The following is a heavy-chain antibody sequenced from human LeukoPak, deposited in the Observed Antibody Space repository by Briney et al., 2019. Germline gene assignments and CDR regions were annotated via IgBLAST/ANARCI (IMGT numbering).Heavy chain of an antibody. CDR2: INHSGST. J-gene: IGHJ4*02. CDR3: AKSGIGGLRGGYFDY. CDR1: GGSFSGYY. V-gene: IGHV4-34*01. Sequence: SETLSLTCAVYGGSFSGYYWSWIRQPPGKGLEWIGEINHSGSTNYNPSLKSRVTISVDTSKNQFSLKLSSVTAADTAVYYCAKSGIGGLRGGYFDYWGQGTLVTVSS. D-gene: IGHD4-17*01.